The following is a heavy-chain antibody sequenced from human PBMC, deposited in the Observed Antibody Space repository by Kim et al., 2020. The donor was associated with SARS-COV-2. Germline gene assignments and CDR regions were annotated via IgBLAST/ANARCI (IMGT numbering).Heavy chain of an antibody. CDR2: IWYDGSNT. V-gene: IGHV3-33*01. Sequence: GGSLRLSCAASGFTFSTYGMNWVRQAPGKGLEWVAVIWYDGSNTYYADSVKGRFTISRDNSKNTLYLQMNSLRAEDTAVYYCARDISGSYVMAGWAQG. D-gene: IGHD3-16*01. J-gene: IGHJ6*02. CDR1: GFTFSTYG. CDR3: ARDISGSYVMAG.